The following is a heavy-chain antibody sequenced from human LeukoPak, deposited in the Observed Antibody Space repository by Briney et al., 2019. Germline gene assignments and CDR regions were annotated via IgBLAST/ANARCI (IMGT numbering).Heavy chain of an antibody. D-gene: IGHD4-17*01. CDR3: ARFSAVTTAFDM. CDR2: ISYSGRT. Sequence: KPSETLSLTCTVSRGSISSSSYLWGWIRQPPGKGLEWIGSISYSGRTYDNPSLKSRLTMSVDTSKNQFSLNLSSVTAADTAVYYCARFSAVTTAFDMWGQGTQGTVSS. V-gene: IGHV4-39*01. J-gene: IGHJ3*02. CDR1: RGSISSSSYL.